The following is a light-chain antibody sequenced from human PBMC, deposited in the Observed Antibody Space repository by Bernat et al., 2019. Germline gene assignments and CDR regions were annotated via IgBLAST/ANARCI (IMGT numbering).Light chain of an antibody. Sequence: SFDLTQPPSVSVSPRQTARITCSGDTLAKQYVNWHQQKPGQAPLQVIYKDIERPSGIPERFSGSSSGTTVTLTISEVQTEDEADYYCQSADNSGTYPVFGGGTQLTVL. V-gene: IGLV3-25*03. J-gene: IGLJ7*01. CDR1: TLAKQY. CDR3: QSADNSGTYPV. CDR2: KDI.